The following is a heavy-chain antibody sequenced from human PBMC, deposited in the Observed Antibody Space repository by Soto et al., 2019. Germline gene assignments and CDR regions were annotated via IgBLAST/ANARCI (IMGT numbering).Heavy chain of an antibody. J-gene: IGHJ4*02. D-gene: IGHD5-12*01. CDR1: GFAFSSYW. Sequence: EVQLVQSGGGLVQSGGSLRLSCAASGFAFSSYWLHWFRQAPGKGLMIVSRISGDGTNTAYATSVKGRFTISRDNAKNMVYLQMDSLKAEDTAVYYCARDGGYGTPFDYWGQGALVTVSS. CDR3: ARDGGYGTPFDY. V-gene: IGHV3-74*01. CDR2: ISGDGTNT.